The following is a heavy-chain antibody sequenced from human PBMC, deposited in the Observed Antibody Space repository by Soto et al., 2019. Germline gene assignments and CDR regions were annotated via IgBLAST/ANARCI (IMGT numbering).Heavy chain of an antibody. V-gene: IGHV3-53*01. CDR3: ATGYTYASAPRN. Sequence: EVQLVESGGDLIQPGGSLRLSCAASGFTVSSNYMSWVRQAPGKGPEWVSVIYTDDSTYYADSVKGRFTTSRDNSKNTLYLQMNSLRAEDTAVYYCATGYTYASAPRNWGQGTLVTVSS. CDR2: IYTDDST. D-gene: IGHD5-18*01. CDR1: GFTVSSNY. J-gene: IGHJ4*02.